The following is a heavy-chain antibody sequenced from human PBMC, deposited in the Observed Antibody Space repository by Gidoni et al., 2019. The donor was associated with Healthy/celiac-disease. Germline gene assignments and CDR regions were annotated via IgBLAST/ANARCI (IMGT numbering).Heavy chain of an antibody. J-gene: IGHJ4*02. CDR1: GFTVSSYS. D-gene: IGHD2-2*01. CDR2: MSSSSSTI. V-gene: IGHV3-48*02. Sequence: EVQLVESGGGLVQPGGSLRLSCAASGFTVSSYSMNCVRQAPGKGLEWVSYMSSSSSTIYYADSGKGRFTISRDNAKNSLYLQMNSLRDEDTAVYYCAVVPAADKTFDYWGQGTLVTVSS. CDR3: AVVPAADKTFDY.